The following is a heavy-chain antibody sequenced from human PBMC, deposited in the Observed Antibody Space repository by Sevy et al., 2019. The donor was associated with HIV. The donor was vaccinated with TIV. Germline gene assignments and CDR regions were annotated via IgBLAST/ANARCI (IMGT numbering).Heavy chain of an antibody. CDR3: ARDFVVGSSGRNWFDP. V-gene: IGHV1-18*01. CDR2: ISAYNGNT. D-gene: IGHD2-21*01. J-gene: IGHJ5*02. Sequence: ASVKVSCKASGYTFTNYGISWVRQAPGQGLEWMGWISAYNGNTNYAQKLQDRVTMTTDTSTSTAYMELRSLRSDDTAIYYCARDFVVGSSGRNWFDPWGQGTLVTVS. CDR1: GYTFTNYG.